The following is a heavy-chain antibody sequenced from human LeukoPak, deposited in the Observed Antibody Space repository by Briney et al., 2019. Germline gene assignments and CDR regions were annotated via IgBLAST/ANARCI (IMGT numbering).Heavy chain of an antibody. D-gene: IGHD5-24*01. CDR3: TRVGYIDEGIDY. CDR2: IKQDGSKK. Sequence: GGSLRLSCAASGFTFSSYAMSWVRQAPGKGLEWVANIKQDGSKKSNVDSVKGRFTISRDNAKNSLYLQMNSLRAEDTAIYYCTRVGYIDEGIDYWGQGTLVTVSS. J-gene: IGHJ4*02. V-gene: IGHV3-7*04. CDR1: GFTFSSYA.